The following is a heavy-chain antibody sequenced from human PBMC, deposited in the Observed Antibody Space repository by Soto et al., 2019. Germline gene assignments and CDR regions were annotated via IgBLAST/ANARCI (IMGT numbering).Heavy chain of an antibody. CDR2: ISYDGSNK. CDR3: AKDQDDFWSGYQEYGMDV. V-gene: IGHV3-30*18. CDR1: GFTFSSYG. J-gene: IGHJ6*02. Sequence: GGSLRLSCAASGFTFSSYGMHWVRQAPGKGLEWVAVISYDGSNKYYADSVKGRFTISRDNSKNTLYLQMNSLRAEDTAVYYCAKDQDDFWSGYQEYGMDVWGQGTTVTVSS. D-gene: IGHD3-3*01.